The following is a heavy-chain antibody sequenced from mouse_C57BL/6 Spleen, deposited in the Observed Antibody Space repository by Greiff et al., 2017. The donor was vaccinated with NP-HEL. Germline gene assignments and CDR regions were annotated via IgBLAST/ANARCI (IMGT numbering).Heavy chain of an antibody. CDR3: EREGLGRAWFAY. Sequence: VQLQQSGPELVKPGASVKIPCKASGYTFTDYNMDWVKQSHGKSLEWIGDINPNNGGTIYNQKFKGKATLTVDKSSSTAYMELRSLTSEDTAVYYCEREGLGRAWFAYWGKGTLVTVSA. CDR1: GYTFTDYN. J-gene: IGHJ3*01. CDR2: INPNNGGT. D-gene: IGHD4-1*01. V-gene: IGHV1-18*01.